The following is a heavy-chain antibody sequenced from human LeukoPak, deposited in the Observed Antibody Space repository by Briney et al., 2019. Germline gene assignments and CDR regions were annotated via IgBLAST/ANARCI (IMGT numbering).Heavy chain of an antibody. Sequence: GGSLRLSCTASGFTFNTYAMSWVRQAPGKGLEWVSSISSSSSYIYYADSVKGRFTISRDNAKNSLYLQMNSLRAEDTAVYYCASDRWELLQDYFDYWGQGTLVTVSS. D-gene: IGHD1-26*01. V-gene: IGHV3-21*01. J-gene: IGHJ4*02. CDR2: ISSSSSYI. CDR3: ASDRWELLQDYFDY. CDR1: GFTFNTYA.